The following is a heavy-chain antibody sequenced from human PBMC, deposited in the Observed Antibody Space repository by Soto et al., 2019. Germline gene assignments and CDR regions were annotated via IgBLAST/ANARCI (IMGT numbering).Heavy chain of an antibody. V-gene: IGHV4-34*01. CDR3: AREEPASRHHDY. CDR2: VSHSGST. CDR1: GGSFSDYY. Sequence: SETLSLTCAVYGGSFSDYYWSWIRQTPEKGLEWIGEVSHSGSTTYNPSLKNRVTIAIDTSKNQFSLTLNSVTAADTAMYFCAREEPASRHHDYWGQGNLVTV. J-gene: IGHJ4*02. D-gene: IGHD1-26*01.